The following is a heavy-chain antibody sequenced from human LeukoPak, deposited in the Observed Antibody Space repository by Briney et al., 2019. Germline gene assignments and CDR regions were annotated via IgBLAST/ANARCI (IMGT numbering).Heavy chain of an antibody. J-gene: IGHJ4*02. D-gene: IGHD6-19*01. V-gene: IGHV3-53*04. Sequence: PGGSLRLSCAASGFTVSSNYMSWVRQAPGKGLEWVSVIYSGGSTYYADSVKGRFTISRHNSKNTLYLQMYSLRAEDTAVYYCARAPEWLIFDYWGQGTLVTVSS. CDR3: ARAPEWLIFDY. CDR1: GFTVSSNY. CDR2: IYSGGST.